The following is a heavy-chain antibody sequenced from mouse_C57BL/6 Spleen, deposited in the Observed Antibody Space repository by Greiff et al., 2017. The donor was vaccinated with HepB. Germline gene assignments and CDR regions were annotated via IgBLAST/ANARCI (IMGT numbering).Heavy chain of an antibody. CDR2: INPSSGYT. Sequence: QVHVKQSGAELAKPGASVKLSCKASGYTFTSYWMHWVKQRPGQGLEWIGYINPSSGYTKYNQKFKDKATLTADKSSSTAYMQLSSLTYEDSAVYYCARGITTWYFDVWGTGTTVTVSS. J-gene: IGHJ1*03. CDR3: ARGITTWYFDV. CDR1: GYTFTSYW. D-gene: IGHD1-1*01. V-gene: IGHV1-7*01.